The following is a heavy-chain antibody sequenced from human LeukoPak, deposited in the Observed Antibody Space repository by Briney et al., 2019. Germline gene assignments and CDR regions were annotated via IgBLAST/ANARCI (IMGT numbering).Heavy chain of an antibody. CDR1: GGSISSYY. Sequence: SETLSLTCTVSGGSISSYYWSWIRQPPGKGPEWIGYIYYSGSTNYNPSLKSRVTISVDTSKNQFSLKLSSVTAADTAVYYCARGSGYSGYDYYYGMDVWGRGTTVTVSS. D-gene: IGHD5-12*01. CDR3: ARGSGYSGYDYYYGMDV. CDR2: IYYSGST. J-gene: IGHJ6*02. V-gene: IGHV4-59*01.